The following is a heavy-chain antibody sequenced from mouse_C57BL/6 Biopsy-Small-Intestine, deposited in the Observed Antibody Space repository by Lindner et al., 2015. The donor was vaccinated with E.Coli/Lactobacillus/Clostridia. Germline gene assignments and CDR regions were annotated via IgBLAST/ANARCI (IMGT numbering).Heavy chain of an antibody. CDR3: TRDTSPVVAVPVASDY. Sequence: SVKVSCKASGYTFIDYYIHWVRQAPGQGLEWMGWINPNSGATNYAQNFQGRVTLTRDTSISTAYMDLSRLISDDTAVYYCTRDTSPVVAVPVASDYWGQGTLVTVSS. D-gene: IGHD3-3*01. CDR1: GYTFIDYY. CDR2: INPNSGAT. J-gene: IGHJ4*01. V-gene: IGHV1-84*02.